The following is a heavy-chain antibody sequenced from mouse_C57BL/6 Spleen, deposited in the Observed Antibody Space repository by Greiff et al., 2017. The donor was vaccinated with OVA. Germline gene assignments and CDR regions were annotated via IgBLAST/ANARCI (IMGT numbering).Heavy chain of an antibody. V-gene: IGHV1-61*01. D-gene: IGHD2-12*01. J-gene: IGHJ2*01. CDR1: GYTFTSYW. CDR3: AREDCYPDD. CDR2: IYPSDSET. Sequence: QVQLQQPGAELVRPGSSVKLSCKASGYTFTSYWMHWVKQRPGQGLEWIGNIYPSDSETHYNQKFKDKATLTVDKSSSTAYLQLSSLTSEDTAVYYCAREDCYPDDWGKGTTVTVSS.